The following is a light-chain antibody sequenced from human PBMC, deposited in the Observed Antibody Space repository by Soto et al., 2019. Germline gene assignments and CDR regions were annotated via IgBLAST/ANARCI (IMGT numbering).Light chain of an antibody. CDR1: QSISTW. V-gene: IGKV1-5*03. J-gene: IGKJ2*02. Sequence: DIQMTQSPSTLSASVGDRVTITCRASQSISTWLVWYQHKPGKAPKLLIYQASSLEGGVPSRFSGSGSGTEFTLTISSLQSDDFATYYCQQYNSYSRTFGQGTKVE. CDR2: QAS. CDR3: QQYNSYSRT.